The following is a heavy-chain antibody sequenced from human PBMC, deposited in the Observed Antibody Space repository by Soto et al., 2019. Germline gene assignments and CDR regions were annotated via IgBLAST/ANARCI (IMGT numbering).Heavy chain of an antibody. CDR3: ARSRFEMSSSGDLFDY. J-gene: IGHJ4*02. D-gene: IGHD7-27*01. CDR2: LYWNDNE. V-gene: IGHV2-5*01. CDR1: GFSLTTRGVG. Sequence: QITLKESGPTLVNPTQTLTLTCSFSGFSLTTRGVGVGWIRQPPGKALEWLALLYWNDNERYSPSLKSRLTITNDTSKNQVVLTMTDMDPVDTATYFCARSRFEMSSSGDLFDYWGQGTLVTVSS.